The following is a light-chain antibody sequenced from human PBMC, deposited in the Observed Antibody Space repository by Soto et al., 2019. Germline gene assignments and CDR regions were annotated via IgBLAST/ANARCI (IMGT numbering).Light chain of an antibody. J-gene: IGLJ1*01. V-gene: IGLV2-14*01. CDR2: EVT. CDR1: SSDVGYYNY. Sequence: QSALTQPASVSGSPGQSITISCTGTSSDVGYYNYVSWFQQHPGKAPKLVIYEVTYRPSGVSNRFSGSKSGNTASLTISGLQAEDEADYYCSSYTSSSTDVFGTGTKVTVL. CDR3: SSYTSSSTDV.